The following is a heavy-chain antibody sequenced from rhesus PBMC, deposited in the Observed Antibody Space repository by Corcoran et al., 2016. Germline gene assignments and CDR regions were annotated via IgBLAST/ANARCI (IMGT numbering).Heavy chain of an antibody. J-gene: IGHJ4*01. V-gene: IGHV4-173*01. CDR2: LFYSRALT. CDR1: GGSIRNTY. CDR3: ARGCTGSGCPLVNIDY. D-gene: IGHD2-21*01. Sequence: QLQLQESGPGLVKPSETLSLTCAVSGGSIRNTYWSWIRQPPGKGLGGIGRLFYSRALTHSNPSLKSRVTISTDTSKNQFSLTLSSVTAADTAMYYCARGCTGSGCPLVNIDYWGQGVLVTVSS.